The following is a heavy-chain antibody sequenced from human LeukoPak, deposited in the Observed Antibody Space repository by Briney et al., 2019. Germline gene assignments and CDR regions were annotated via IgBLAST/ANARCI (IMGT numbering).Heavy chain of an antibody. Sequence: GGSLRLSCATSGFTFNNCWMNWVRQTPEKGLEWVASINLDGSDKHYVDSVKGRFTISRDNAENSLSLQVSRLRDEDTAVYYCAGGATSATQEGENSVYRTLHLWGQGTRV. V-gene: IGHV3-7*01. CDR2: INLDGSDK. CDR1: GFTFNNCW. CDR3: AGGATSATQEGENSVYRTLHL. J-gene: IGHJ5*02. D-gene: IGHD5/OR15-5a*01.